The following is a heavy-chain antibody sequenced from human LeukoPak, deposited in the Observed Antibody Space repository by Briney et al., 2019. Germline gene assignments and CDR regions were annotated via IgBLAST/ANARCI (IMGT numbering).Heavy chain of an antibody. D-gene: IGHD1-7*01. V-gene: IGHV3-7*01. CDR2: INEDGSEK. J-gene: IGHJ4*02. CDR3: ARAGDRGTTDY. Sequence: GGSLRLSCAASGFTFSTYWMSWVRQAPGKGLEWVANINEDGSEKYFVDSVKGRFTMSRDNAQNSLYLQMNSLRGDDTAVYYCARAGDRGTTDYWGQGTLVTVSS. CDR1: GFTFSTYW.